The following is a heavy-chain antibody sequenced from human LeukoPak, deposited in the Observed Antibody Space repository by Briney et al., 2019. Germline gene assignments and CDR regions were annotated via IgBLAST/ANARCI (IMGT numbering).Heavy chain of an antibody. J-gene: IGHJ6*02. D-gene: IGHD6-19*01. CDR1: GFTFSSYA. CDR2: ISGSGGST. CDR3: ARPGYSSGWYSYYYYGMDV. V-gene: IGHV3-23*01. Sequence: PGGSLRLSCAASGFTFSSYAMSWVRQAPGKGLEWVSAISGSGGSTYYADSVKGRFTISRDNSKNTLYLQMNSLRAEDTAVYYCARPGYSSGWYSYYYYGMDVWGQGTTVTVSS.